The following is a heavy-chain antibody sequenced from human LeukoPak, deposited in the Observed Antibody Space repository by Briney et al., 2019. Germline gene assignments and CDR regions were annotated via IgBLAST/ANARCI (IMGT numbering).Heavy chain of an antibody. CDR2: ISWNGGII. CDR1: GFTFDDYA. V-gene: IGHV3-9*01. CDR3: ARLGGY. Sequence: GGSLRLSCAASGFTFDDYAMHWVRQVPGKGLEWVAGISWNGGIIGSADSVKGRFTISRDNAKHSLSLQMNSLRSEDTALYYCARLGGYWGQGTLVTVSS. J-gene: IGHJ4*02.